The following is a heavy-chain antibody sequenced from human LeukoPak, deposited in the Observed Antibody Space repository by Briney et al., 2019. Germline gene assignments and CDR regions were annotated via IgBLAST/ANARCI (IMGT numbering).Heavy chain of an antibody. J-gene: IGHJ4*02. CDR3: AGRPGFDY. Sequence: PGGSLRLSCAASGLTFSNYWMHWVRQAPGKGLVWISRINPDGSHTSYADSVKGRFTISRDNAKNTLYLQMNSLRAEDTAVYYCAGRPGFDYWGQGTLVTVSS. D-gene: IGHD1-14*01. V-gene: IGHV3-74*01. CDR2: INPDGSHT. CDR1: GLTFSNYW.